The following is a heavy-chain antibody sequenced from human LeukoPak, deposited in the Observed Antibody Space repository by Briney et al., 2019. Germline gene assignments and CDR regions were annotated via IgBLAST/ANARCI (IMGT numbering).Heavy chain of an antibody. CDR1: GFTFSSYA. Sequence: GGSLRLSCAASGFTFSSYAMSWVRQAPGNGLEWVSAMSGSGGSTYYADYVKGRFTISKDNSKNKLYLQMNSLRAEDTAVYYCAKDPSQTPWLDYWGQGTLVTVSS. CDR2: MSGSGGST. D-gene: IGHD5-24*01. V-gene: IGHV3-23*01. CDR3: AKDPSQTPWLDY. J-gene: IGHJ4*02.